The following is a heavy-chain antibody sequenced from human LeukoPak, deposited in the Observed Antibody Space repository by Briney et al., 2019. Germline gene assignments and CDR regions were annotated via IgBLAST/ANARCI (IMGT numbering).Heavy chain of an antibody. CDR2: ISWNSGSI. CDR3: AKDKSGGWDGVDC. V-gene: IGHV3-9*01. J-gene: IGHJ4*02. Sequence: GRSLRLSCAASGFTFDDYAMHWVRQAPGKGLEWVSGISWNSGSIGYADSVKGRFTISRDNAKNSLYLQMNSLRAEDTALYYCAKDKSGGWDGVDCWGQGTPVTVSS. D-gene: IGHD6-19*01. CDR1: GFTFDDYA.